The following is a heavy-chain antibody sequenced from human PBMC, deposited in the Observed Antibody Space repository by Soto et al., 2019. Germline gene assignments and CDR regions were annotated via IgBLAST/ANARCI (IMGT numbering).Heavy chain of an antibody. CDR1: GGTFSTYA. Sequence: QVQLVQSGAEVKKPESSVKVSCKAPGGTFSTYAISWVRQAPGQGLEWMGGIIPMFGTANYAQRFQDRVTNTADESTNTGYMELSSLRSEDTAGYFGASGIQLSLRRINNGYSGWGQGTLVTVSS. D-gene: IGHD5-18*01. CDR2: IIPMFGTA. CDR3: ASGIQLSLRRINNGYSG. J-gene: IGHJ4*02. V-gene: IGHV1-69*12.